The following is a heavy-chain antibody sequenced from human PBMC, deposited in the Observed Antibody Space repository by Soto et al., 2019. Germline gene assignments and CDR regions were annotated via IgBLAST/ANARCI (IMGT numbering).Heavy chain of an antibody. CDR2: IIPIFGTA. V-gene: IGHV1-69*13. D-gene: IGHD2-2*01. CDR3: ARAGLGCSSTSCYSYYYYYGMDV. CDR1: GGTFSSYA. J-gene: IGHJ6*02. Sequence: SVKVSCKASGGTFSSYAISWVRQAPGQGLEWMGGIIPIFGTANYAQKFQGRVTITADESTSKAYMELSSLRSEDTAVYYCARAGLGCSSTSCYSYYYYYGMDVWGQGTTVTVSS.